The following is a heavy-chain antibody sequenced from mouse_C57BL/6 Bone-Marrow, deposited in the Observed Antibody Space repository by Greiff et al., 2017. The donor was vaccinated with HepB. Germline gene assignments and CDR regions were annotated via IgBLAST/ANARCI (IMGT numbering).Heavy chain of an antibody. CDR3: ANTVVAEEFAY. V-gene: IGHV1-85*01. CDR1: GYTFTSYD. CDR2: IYPRDGST. Sequence: VQGVESGPELVKPGASVKLSCKASGYTFTSYDINWVKQRPGQGLEWIGWIYPRDGSTKYNEKFKGKATLTVDTSSSTAYMELHSLTSEDSAVYFCANTVVAEEFAYWGQGTLVTVSA. J-gene: IGHJ3*01. D-gene: IGHD1-1*01.